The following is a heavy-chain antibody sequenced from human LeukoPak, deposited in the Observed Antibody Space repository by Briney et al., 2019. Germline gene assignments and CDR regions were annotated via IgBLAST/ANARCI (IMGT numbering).Heavy chain of an antibody. Sequence: PGGSLRPSCAASGFTFSSYAMSWVRQAPGKGLEWVSAISGSGGSTYYADSVKGRFTISRDNSKNTLYLQMNSLRAKDTAVYYCAKDGLAVGTFDYWGQGTLVTVSS. V-gene: IGHV3-23*01. CDR3: AKDGLAVGTFDY. D-gene: IGHD2-15*01. J-gene: IGHJ4*02. CDR2: ISGSGGST. CDR1: GFTFSSYA.